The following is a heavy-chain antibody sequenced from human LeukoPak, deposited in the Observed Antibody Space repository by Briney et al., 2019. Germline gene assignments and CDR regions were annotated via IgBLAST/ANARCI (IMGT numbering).Heavy chain of an antibody. CDR3: AKDGSSNWYGWFDP. Sequence: GGSLRLSCAASGFTFSTYSMNWVRQAPGKGLEWVSYISSSISTMYYADSVKGRFTISRDKSKNTLYLQMNSLRAKDTAIYYCAKDGSSNWYGWFDPWGQGTLVTVSS. CDR2: ISSSISTM. D-gene: IGHD6-13*01. V-gene: IGHV3-48*01. J-gene: IGHJ5*02. CDR1: GFTFSTYS.